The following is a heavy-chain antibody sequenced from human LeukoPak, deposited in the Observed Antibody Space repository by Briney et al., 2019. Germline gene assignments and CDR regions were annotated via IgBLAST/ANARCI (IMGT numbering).Heavy chain of an antibody. CDR2: ISGYNANT. CDR1: GYTFTNYG. D-gene: IGHD1-26*01. Sequence: PGASVKVSCKASGYTFTNYGISWVRQAPGQGLEWMGWISGYNANTNYVQKFQGRVTMTTDTSTHTAYMELRSLRSDDTAVYYCARAREPTADDAFDIWGQGTMVTVSS. CDR3: ARAREPTADDAFDI. V-gene: IGHV1-18*01. J-gene: IGHJ3*02.